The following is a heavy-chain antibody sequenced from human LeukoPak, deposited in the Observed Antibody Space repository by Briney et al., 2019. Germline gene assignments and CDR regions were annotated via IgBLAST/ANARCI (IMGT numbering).Heavy chain of an antibody. CDR1: GFTFSNYR. CDR3: ARDYYYYGMDV. V-gene: IGHV3-21*01. Sequence: GGSLRLSCVASGFTFSNYRMNWVRQAPGKGLEWVSSISSSSNYIYYADSVKGRFTISRDNSRNTLYLQMNSLRAEDTAVYYCARDYYYYGMDVWGQGTTVTVSS. CDR2: ISSSSNYI. J-gene: IGHJ6*02.